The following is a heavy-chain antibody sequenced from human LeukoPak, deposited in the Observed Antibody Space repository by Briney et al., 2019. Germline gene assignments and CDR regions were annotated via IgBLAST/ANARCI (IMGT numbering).Heavy chain of an antibody. Sequence: SETLSLTCTVSGDSVSSGSYYWSWFRQPPGKGLEWIGYIYYSGRTNYSPSLKSRVTISVDTSKNQFSLKLSSVTAADTAVYYCARVQWPSVVDYWGQGTLVTVSS. CDR1: GDSVSSGSYY. CDR3: ARVQWPSVVDY. CDR2: IYYSGRT. D-gene: IGHD6-19*01. V-gene: IGHV4-61*01. J-gene: IGHJ4*02.